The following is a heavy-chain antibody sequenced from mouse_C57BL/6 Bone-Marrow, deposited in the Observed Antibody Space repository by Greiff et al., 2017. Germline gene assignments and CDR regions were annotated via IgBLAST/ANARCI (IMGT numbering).Heavy chain of an antibody. CDR3: ARKAGYFDY. CDR2: INPGSGGT. D-gene: IGHD3-2*02. CDR1: GYAFTNYL. V-gene: IGHV1-54*01. Sequence: QVQLKQSGAELVRPGTSVKVSCKASGYAFTNYLIEWVKQRPGQGLEWIGVINPGSGGTNYNEKFKGKATMTADKSSSTAYMQLSSLTSEDSAVYVCARKAGYFDYWGQGTTLTVSS. J-gene: IGHJ2*01.